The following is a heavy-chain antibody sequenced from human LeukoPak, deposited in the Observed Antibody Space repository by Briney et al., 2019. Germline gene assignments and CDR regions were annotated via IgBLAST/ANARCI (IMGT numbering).Heavy chain of an antibody. CDR3: ARDAGCSSTSCFNFDT. D-gene: IGHD2-2*01. V-gene: IGHV3-7*01. CDR2: IKQDGSEK. CDR1: GFTFSSYW. Sequence: GGSLRLSCAASGFTFSSYWMSWVRQAPGKGLEWVANIKQDGSEKYYVDSVKGRFTISRDNAKNSLYLQMNSLRAEDTAVYYCARDAGCSSTSCFNFDTGAREPWSPSPQ. J-gene: IGHJ4*02.